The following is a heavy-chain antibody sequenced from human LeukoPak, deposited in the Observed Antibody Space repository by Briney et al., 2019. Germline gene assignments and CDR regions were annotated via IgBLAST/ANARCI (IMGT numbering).Heavy chain of an antibody. D-gene: IGHD5-18*01. Sequence: PGGSLRLSCAASGFTFSSYWMHWVRQAPGKGLVWVSRITGDGSTTNYADSVKGRFTISRDNAKNTLYLQMNSLRAEDTAVYYCASNPYSFALDYWGQGTLVTVSS. CDR1: GFTFSSYW. V-gene: IGHV3-74*01. CDR3: ASNPYSFALDY. J-gene: IGHJ4*02. CDR2: ITGDGSTT.